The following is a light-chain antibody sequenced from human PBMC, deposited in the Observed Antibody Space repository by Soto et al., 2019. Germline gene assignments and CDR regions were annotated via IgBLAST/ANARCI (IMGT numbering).Light chain of an antibody. CDR2: MND. J-gene: IGLJ1*01. CDR3: NSYAGTSNV. V-gene: IGLV1-47*01. CDR1: TSNILRNY. Sequence: QSVLTQPPSASGNPGQRLTISCSGSTSNILRNYVYWYRQFPGTAPRLLISMNDQRPSGVPDRFSGSKSGTSASLAISGLRSEDEADYYCNSYAGTSNVFGTGTKLTVL.